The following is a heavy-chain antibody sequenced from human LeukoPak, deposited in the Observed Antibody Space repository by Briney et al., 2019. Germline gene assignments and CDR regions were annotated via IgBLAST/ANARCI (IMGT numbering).Heavy chain of an antibody. D-gene: IGHD2-15*01. Sequence: SETLSLTCTASGGSISSSSYYWGWIRQPPGKGLEWIGSIYYSGSTYYNPSLKSRVTISVDTSKNQFSLKLSSVTAADTAVYYCARTGGAYCSGGSCYSNSVFDYWGQGTLVTVSS. V-gene: IGHV4-39*01. CDR2: IYYSGST. CDR1: GGSISSSSYY. J-gene: IGHJ4*02. CDR3: ARTGGAYCSGGSCYSNSVFDY.